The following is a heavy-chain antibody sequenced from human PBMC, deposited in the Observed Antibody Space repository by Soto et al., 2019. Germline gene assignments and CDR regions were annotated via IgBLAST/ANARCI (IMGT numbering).Heavy chain of an antibody. CDR2: ISNTGGGT. Sequence: EVQLLDSGGGLVQPGGSLGLSCAASGFTFNNYAMNWVRQAPGMGLEWVATISNTGGGTYYADSVKGRFTISIDNSKNTLYLKMSSLRVEDTAVYYCAKDRLAGNFDYWGQGPQVTVSS. J-gene: IGHJ4*02. V-gene: IGHV3-23*01. CDR1: GFTFNNYA. CDR3: AKDRLAGNFDY.